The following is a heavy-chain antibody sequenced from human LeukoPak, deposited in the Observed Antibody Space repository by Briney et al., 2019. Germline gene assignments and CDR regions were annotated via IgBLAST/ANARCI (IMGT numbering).Heavy chain of an antibody. J-gene: IGHJ4*02. V-gene: IGHV3-30*18. D-gene: IGHD5-12*01. CDR2: ISYDGSNM. CDR1: GFTFSSSG. CDR3: ANAQNSGWDRVGGFDY. Sequence: GGSLRLSCAASGFTFSSSGMHWVRQAPGKGLEWVAVISYDGSNMYYADSVKGRFTISRDNSKITLYLQMNSLRAEDTAVYYCANAQNSGWDRVGGFDYWGQGTLVTVSS.